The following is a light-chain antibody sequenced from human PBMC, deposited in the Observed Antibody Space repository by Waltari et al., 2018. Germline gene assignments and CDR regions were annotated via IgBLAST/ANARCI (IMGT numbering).Light chain of an antibody. CDR3: CSFAGTYTWV. CDR2: DVT. J-gene: IGLJ3*02. Sequence: SALTQPRSVSGSPGQSVTISCTGTPRAVGGYNYVSWYQHHPGKAPKLMIFDVTQRPSGVPDRFSGSKSANTASLTISGLQAEDGADYYCCSFAGTYTWVFGGGTKVTVL. V-gene: IGLV2-11*01. CDR1: PRAVGGYNY.